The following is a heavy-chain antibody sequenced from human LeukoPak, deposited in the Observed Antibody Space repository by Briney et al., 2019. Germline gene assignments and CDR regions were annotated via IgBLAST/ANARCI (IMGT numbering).Heavy chain of an antibody. CDR1: GYTFTGYY. D-gene: IGHD6-6*01. CDR3: ARDPRYSSSPPYYFDY. Sequence: ASVKVSCKASGYTFTGYYMHWVRQAPGQGLEWMGWINPNSGGTNYAQKFQGRVTMTRDTSISTAYMELSRLRSDDTAVYYCARDPRYSSSPPYYFDYWGQGTLVTVSP. CDR2: INPNSGGT. V-gene: IGHV1-2*02. J-gene: IGHJ4*02.